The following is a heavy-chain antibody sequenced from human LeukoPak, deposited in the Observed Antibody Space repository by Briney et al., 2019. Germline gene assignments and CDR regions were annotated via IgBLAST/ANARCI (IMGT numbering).Heavy chain of an antibody. J-gene: IGHJ4*02. V-gene: IGHV3-30-3*01. D-gene: IGHD6-6*01. CDR1: GFTFSSHW. CDR2: ISYDGSNK. CDR3: ARDKIAARGYYFDY. Sequence: GGSLRLSCAASGFTFSSHWMTWVRQAPGKGLEWVAVISYDGSNKYYADSVKGRFTISRDNSKNTLYLQMNSLRAEDTAVYYCARDKIAARGYYFDYWGQGTLVTVSS.